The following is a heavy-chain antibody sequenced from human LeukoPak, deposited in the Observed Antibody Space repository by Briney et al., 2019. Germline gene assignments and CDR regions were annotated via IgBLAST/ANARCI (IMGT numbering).Heavy chain of an antibody. V-gene: IGHV4-59*08. CDR1: VGTLSRYL. CDR3: VWWYSSGWAFVY. D-gene: IGHD6-19*01. J-gene: IGHJ4*02. Sequence: SGTPSLTRTVSVGTLSRYLWNWIRQPPGTGLEWMGYIHFSGSAKYTPSLPSPVTIPVDTSKHQFSLTLRSVTAADPPGCHCVWWYSSGWAFVYWGQGTLVTVSS. CDR2: IHFSGSA.